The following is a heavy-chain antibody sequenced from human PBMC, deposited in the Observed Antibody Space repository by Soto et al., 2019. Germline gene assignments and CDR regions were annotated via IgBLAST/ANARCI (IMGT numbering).Heavy chain of an antibody. CDR1: GFTFSSYA. CDR3: ARDSSMGRGLTLLDY. J-gene: IGHJ4*02. V-gene: IGHV3-30-3*01. Sequence: PGGSLRLSCAASGFTFSSYAMHWVRQAPGKGLEWVAVISYDGSNKYYADSVKGRFTISRDNSKNTLYLQMNSLRAEDTAVYYCARDSSMGRGLTLLDYCGQGTLVTVSS. CDR2: ISYDGSNK. D-gene: IGHD3-10*01.